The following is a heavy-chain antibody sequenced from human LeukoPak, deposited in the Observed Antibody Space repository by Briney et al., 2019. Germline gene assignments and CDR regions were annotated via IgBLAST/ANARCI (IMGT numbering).Heavy chain of an antibody. J-gene: IGHJ5*02. D-gene: IGHD3-22*01. V-gene: IGHV3-23*01. CDR3: AKERYYDRSGYSPNWFDP. CDR1: GFTSSSYA. CDR2: ISGSGAET. Sequence: GGSLRLSCAASGFTSSSYAMSWVRQAPGKGLEWVSGISGSGAETYYSGPVKGRFTISRDNSKNTLYLQMNSLRAEDTAVYYCAKERYYDRSGYSPNWFDPWGQGTLVTVSS.